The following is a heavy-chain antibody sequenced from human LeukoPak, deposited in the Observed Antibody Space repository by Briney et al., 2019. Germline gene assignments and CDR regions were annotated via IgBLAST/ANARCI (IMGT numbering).Heavy chain of an antibody. V-gene: IGHV3-30*04. Sequence: GGSLRLSCAASGFTFSSYAMHWVRQAPGKGLEWVAVISYDGSHKKYADSVKGRFTISRVNSQKTLYLQMNSLRAEDAAVYYCAREPSYSSSWYTTCDHWGQGILVTVSS. J-gene: IGHJ5*02. D-gene: IGHD6-13*01. CDR3: AREPSYSSSWYTTCDH. CDR2: ISYDGSHK. CDR1: GFTFSSYA.